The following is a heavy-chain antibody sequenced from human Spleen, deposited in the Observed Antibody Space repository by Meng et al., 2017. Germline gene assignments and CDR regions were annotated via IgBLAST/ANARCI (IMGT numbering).Heavy chain of an antibody. CDR2: ISWNSGSI. CDR1: GFTFDDYA. CDR3: AKDIAYDIIGGMDV. J-gene: IGHJ6*02. Sequence: SLKISCAGSGFTFDDYAMHWVRQAPGKGLEWVSGISWNSGSIGYADSVKGRFTISRDNAKNSLYLQMNSLRAEDMALYYCAKDIAYDIIGGMDVWGQGTTVTVSS. V-gene: IGHV3-9*03. D-gene: IGHD3-9*01.